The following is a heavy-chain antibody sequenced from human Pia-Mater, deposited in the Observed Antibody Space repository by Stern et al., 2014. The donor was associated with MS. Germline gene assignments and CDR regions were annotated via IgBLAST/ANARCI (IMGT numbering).Heavy chain of an antibody. J-gene: IGHJ4*02. V-gene: IGHV3-23*04. Sequence: EVQLEESGGGLVQPGGSLRLSCAASGFIFTDYVMSCVRQAPGKGLEWVSGISGSGGSTYYADSVKGRFNISRDKSKDFFYLQMDSLRADDTAIYYCAKGARVVGSTEFDSWGQGTLVTVSS. CDR2: ISGSGGST. D-gene: IGHD1-26*01. CDR3: AKGARVVGSTEFDS. CDR1: GFIFTDYV.